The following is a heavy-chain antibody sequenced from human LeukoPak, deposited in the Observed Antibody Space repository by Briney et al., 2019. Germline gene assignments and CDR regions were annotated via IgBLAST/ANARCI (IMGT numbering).Heavy chain of an antibody. J-gene: IGHJ4*02. CDR3: ARDLGTTGQKAFDY. V-gene: IGHV1-2*02. Sequence: EASVKVSCKASGYTFSDYHMHWVRQAPEQGLEWVGWINPKSGVTKSAQNFQGRVTVTRDTSITTVYMELSSLRSDDTAVYYCARDLGTTGQKAFDYWSQGTLVTVSS. CDR1: GYTFSDYH. CDR2: INPKSGVT. D-gene: IGHD1-1*01.